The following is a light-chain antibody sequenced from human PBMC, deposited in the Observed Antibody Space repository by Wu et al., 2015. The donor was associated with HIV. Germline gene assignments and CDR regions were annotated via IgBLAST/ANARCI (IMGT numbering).Light chain of an antibody. CDR3: QQLNSFPLT. J-gene: IGKJ5*01. CDR2: DAS. Sequence: AIQLTQSPSSLSASIGDRVNITCRASQDIFTYLAWYQQTPGKAPRVLIYDASTLQSGVSSRFSGSGSGADFTLTISGLQREGFAVYFCQQLNSFPLTFGQGSRLEI. CDR1: QDIFTY. V-gene: IGKV1-13*02.